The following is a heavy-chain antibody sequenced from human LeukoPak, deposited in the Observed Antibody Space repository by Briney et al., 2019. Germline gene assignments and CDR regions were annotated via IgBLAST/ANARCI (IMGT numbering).Heavy chain of an antibody. J-gene: IGHJ6*04. CDR2: ISSSGSTI. V-gene: IGHV3-48*04. D-gene: IGHD3-10*02. CDR1: GFTFSSYT. CDR3: AELGITMIGGV. Sequence: GGSLRLSCVASGFTFSSYTLNWVRQAPGKGLEWVSYISSSGSTIYYADSVKGRFTISRDNAKNSLYLQMNSLRAEDTAVYYCAELGITMIGGVWGKGTTVTISS.